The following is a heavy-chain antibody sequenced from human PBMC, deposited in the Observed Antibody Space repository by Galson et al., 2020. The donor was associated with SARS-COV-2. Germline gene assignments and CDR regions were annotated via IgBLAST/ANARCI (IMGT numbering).Heavy chain of an antibody. CDR3: AKAVDPQLVPSGWFDP. Sequence: PGGSLRLSCAASGFTFSSYAMSWVRQAPGKGLEWVSAISGSGGSTYYADSVKGRFTISRDNSKNTLYLQMNSLRAEDTAVYYCAKAVDPQLVPSGWFDPWGQGTLVTVSS. CDR2: ISGSGGST. J-gene: IGHJ5*02. V-gene: IGHV3-23*01. CDR1: GFTFSSYA. D-gene: IGHD6-13*01.